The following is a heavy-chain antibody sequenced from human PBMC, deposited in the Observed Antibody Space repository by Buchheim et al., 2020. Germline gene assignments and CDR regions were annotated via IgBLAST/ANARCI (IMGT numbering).Heavy chain of an antibody. CDR2: LKPDTGAT. J-gene: IGHJ4*02. D-gene: IGHD2-21*02. CDR1: GDIFSDSY. Sequence: QVQLVQSGAEVKKPGASVKVSCKTPGDIFSDSYIHWVRQAPGQGLEWMGWLKPDTGATDQAQKFQGRVAMTRDTSINTAYMELSSLRSDDTAVYYCAGAPPSDCFRYWGQG. CDR3: AGAPPSDCFRY. V-gene: IGHV1-2*02.